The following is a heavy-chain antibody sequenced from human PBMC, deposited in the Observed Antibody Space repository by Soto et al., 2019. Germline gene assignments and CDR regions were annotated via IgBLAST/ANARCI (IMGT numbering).Heavy chain of an antibody. CDR3: AAGPNLYFFDY. Sequence: PSETLSLTCTVSGGSICSGGYCWTWIRQHPGKDLEWIGNICYSGSTYYSPSLKNRLTISIDTSKNQFSLKLTSVTAADTAVHYCAAGPNLYFFDYWGQGVLVTVS. V-gene: IGHV4-31*03. CDR1: GGSICSGGYC. J-gene: IGHJ4*02. CDR2: ICYSGST. D-gene: IGHD6-13*01.